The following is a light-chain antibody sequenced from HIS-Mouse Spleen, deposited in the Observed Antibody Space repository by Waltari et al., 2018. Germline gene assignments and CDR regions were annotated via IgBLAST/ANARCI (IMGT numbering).Light chain of an antibody. CDR3: QQYGSSPWT. J-gene: IGKJ1*01. CDR1: QSVSSSY. CDR2: GAS. V-gene: IGKV3-20*01. Sequence: EIVLTQSPGTLSLSPGERATLSCRASQSVSSSYLAWYQQKPDQAPRLLIYGASSSATGIPDRFSGSGSVTDFTLTISRLEPEDFAVYYCQQYGSSPWTFGQGTKVEIK.